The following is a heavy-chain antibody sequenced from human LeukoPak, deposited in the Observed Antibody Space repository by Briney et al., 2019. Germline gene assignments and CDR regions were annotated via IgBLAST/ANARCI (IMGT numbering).Heavy chain of an antibody. J-gene: IGHJ3*02. V-gene: IGHV1-46*01. Sequence: ASVKVSRKASGYTFTSYYMHWVRQAPGQGLEWMGIINPSGGSTSYAQKFQGRVTMTRDTSTSTVYMELSSLRSEDTAVYYCARERGNYDSSGYSHDAFDIWGQGTMVTVSS. D-gene: IGHD3-22*01. CDR3: ARERGNYDSSGYSHDAFDI. CDR1: GYTFTSYY. CDR2: INPSGGST.